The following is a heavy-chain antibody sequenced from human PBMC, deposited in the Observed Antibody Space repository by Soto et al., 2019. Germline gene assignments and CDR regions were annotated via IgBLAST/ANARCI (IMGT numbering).Heavy chain of an antibody. D-gene: IGHD2-15*01. CDR2: ISCAGSNK. CDR1: GFTFSSYA. Sequence: QVQLVESGGGVVQPGRSLRLSCAASGFTFSSYAMLWVRQAPGKGLEWVAVISCAGSNKYYADSVKGRFTISRDNSKNTLYLQMNRLRAEDTAMYYCARDCSGGSCSRTYYYYYGMDVWGQGTTVTVSS. CDR3: ARDCSGGSCSRTYYYYYGMDV. V-gene: IGHV3-30-3*01. J-gene: IGHJ6*01.